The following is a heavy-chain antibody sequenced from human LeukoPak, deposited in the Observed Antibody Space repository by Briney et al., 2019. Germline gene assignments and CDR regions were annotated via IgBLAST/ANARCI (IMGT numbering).Heavy chain of an antibody. CDR1: GFTFGDYA. CDR2: IRSKVYGGTT. D-gene: IGHD3-10*01. V-gene: IGHV3-49*03. Sequence: GGSLRLSCTGSGFTFGDYAMSWFRQAPGKGLEWVGLIRSKVYGGTTEYAASVKGRFTISRDDSKSIAYLQMNSLKTEDTAVYYCTGSFGELTFFDYWGLGTLVTVSS. J-gene: IGHJ4*02. CDR3: TGSFGELTFFDY.